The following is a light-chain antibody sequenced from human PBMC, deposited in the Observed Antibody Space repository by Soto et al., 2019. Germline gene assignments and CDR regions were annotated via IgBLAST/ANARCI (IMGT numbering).Light chain of an antibody. Sequence: QSVLTQPASVSGSPGQSFTISCTGTISDIGDYNYVSWYQQHPGKAPKLMIYDVSNRPSGVSNRFSGSKSGYTASLTISGLQPEDEADYYCSSYRSSSPLVVFGGGTKLTVL. J-gene: IGLJ2*01. CDR2: DVS. CDR1: ISDIGDYNY. V-gene: IGLV2-14*03. CDR3: SSYRSSSPLVV.